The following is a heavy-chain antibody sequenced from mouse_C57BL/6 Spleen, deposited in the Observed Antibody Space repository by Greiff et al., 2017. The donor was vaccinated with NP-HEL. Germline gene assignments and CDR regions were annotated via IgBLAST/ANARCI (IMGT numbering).Heavy chain of an antibody. J-gene: IGHJ1*03. V-gene: IGHV5-4*01. CDR3: ARDYGSSYGYWYFDV. CDR2: ISDGGSYT. D-gene: IGHD1-1*01. CDR1: GFTFSSYA. Sequence: EVKLVESGGGLVKPGGSLKLSCAASGFTFSSYAMSWVRQTPEKRLEWVATISDGGSYTYYPDNVKGRFTISRDNAKNNLYLQMSHLKSEDTAMYYCARDYGSSYGYWYFDVWGTGTTVTVSS.